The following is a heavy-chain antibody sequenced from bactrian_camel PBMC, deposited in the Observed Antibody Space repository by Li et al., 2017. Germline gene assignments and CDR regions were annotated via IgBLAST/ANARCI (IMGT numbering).Heavy chain of an antibody. D-gene: IGHD3*01. V-gene: IGHV3S1*01. CDR1: GYTYSGNC. CDR3: AIGLHLGIMGSWADADFEY. J-gene: IGHJ6*01. Sequence: HVQLVESGGGSVQAGGSLRLSCAASGYTYSGNCMGWFRQAPGKECEGVAAVYIGGGSTYYADSVKGRFTISHDDAKNMLYLDMDSLKPEDTAVYYCAIGLHLGIMGSWADADFEYWGQGTQVTVS. CDR2: VYIGGGST.